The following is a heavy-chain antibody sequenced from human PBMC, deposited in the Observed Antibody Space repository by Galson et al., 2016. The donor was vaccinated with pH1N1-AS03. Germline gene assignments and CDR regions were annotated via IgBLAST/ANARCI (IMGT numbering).Heavy chain of an antibody. Sequence: SETLSLTCTISGDSITTNYWIWIRQPPGKGLEWIGSIYYSGSTYYNPSLKSRVTISVDTSKNQFSLKLSSVTAADTAVYYCAGHLYGDYVRWFDPWGQGTLVTVSS. CDR3: AGHLYGDYVRWFDP. CDR2: IYYSGST. CDR1: GDSITTNY. J-gene: IGHJ5*02. V-gene: IGHV4-59*05. D-gene: IGHD4-17*01.